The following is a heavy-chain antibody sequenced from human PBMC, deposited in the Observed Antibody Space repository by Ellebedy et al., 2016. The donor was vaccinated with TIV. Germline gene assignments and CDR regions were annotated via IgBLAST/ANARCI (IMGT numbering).Heavy chain of an antibody. Sequence: SETLSLTXAVSGGSINNYYWGWVRQPPGKGLEWNGFIDYIGSTHYSASLKRRLTLSLGASKNHFSLQLSSVTAADTAVYYCARGADYSDYYFDFWGQGILVTVSS. CDR2: IDYIGST. CDR1: GGSINNYY. V-gene: IGHV4-59*01. CDR3: ARGADYSDYYFDF. D-gene: IGHD4-11*01. J-gene: IGHJ4*02.